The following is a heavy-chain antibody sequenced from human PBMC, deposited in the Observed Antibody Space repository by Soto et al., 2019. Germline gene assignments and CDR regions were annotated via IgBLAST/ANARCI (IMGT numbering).Heavy chain of an antibody. D-gene: IGHD6-13*01. CDR3: ARSPLAAAALVRTPRGVWFDP. V-gene: IGHV1-18*01. CDR2: ISAYNGNT. CDR1: GYTFTSYG. Sequence: ASVKVSCKASGYTFTSYGISWVRQAPGQGLEWMGWISAYNGNTNYARKLQGRVTMTTDTSTSTAYMELRSLRSDDTAVYYCARSPLAAAALVRTPRGVWFDPWGQGTLVTVSS. J-gene: IGHJ5*02.